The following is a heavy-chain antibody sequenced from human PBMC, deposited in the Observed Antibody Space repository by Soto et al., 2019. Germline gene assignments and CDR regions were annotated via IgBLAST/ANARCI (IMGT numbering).Heavy chain of an antibody. CDR3: VSYSSSWSNWFDP. J-gene: IGHJ5*02. D-gene: IGHD6-13*01. CDR2: IYHSGST. V-gene: IGHV4-4*02. CDR1: GGAISSSNW. Sequence: SETLSLTCAVSGGAISSSNWWSWVRQPPGKGLEWIGEIYHSGSTNYNPSLKSRVTISVDKSKNQFSLKLSSVTAADTAVYYCVSYSSSWSNWFDPWRQGPLVTVSS.